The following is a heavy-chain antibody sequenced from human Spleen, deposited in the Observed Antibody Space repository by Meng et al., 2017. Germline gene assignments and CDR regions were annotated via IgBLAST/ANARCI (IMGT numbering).Heavy chain of an antibody. CDR2: ISYDGSDQ. CDR1: GFTFRIYG. J-gene: IGHJ3*02. Sequence: GESLKISCAASGFTFRIYGMHWVRQAPGKGLEWVAVISYDGSDQYYADSVKGRFTISRDNSKNTLFLQTNSLRAEDTAVYYCARELERYSSGWYSRGGPFPHALDMWGQGTMVTVSS. V-gene: IGHV3-33*05. CDR3: ARELERYSSGWYSRGGPFPHALDM. D-gene: IGHD6-19*01.